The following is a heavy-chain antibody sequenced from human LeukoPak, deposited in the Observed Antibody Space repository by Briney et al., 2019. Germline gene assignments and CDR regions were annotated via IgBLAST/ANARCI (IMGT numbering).Heavy chain of an antibody. CDR3: AKDRDDYVWGSYLGAFDI. Sequence: PGGSLRLACAASGFTFSIYAMSWVRQAPGEGLEWVSLTSGGGGSTYYADSVKGRFTISRNTSKNTLYLQMACLRAEDTALFYCAKDRDDYVWGSYLGAFDIWGQGTMVTVSS. V-gene: IGHV3-23*01. CDR2: TSGGGGST. D-gene: IGHD3-16*01. J-gene: IGHJ3*02. CDR1: GFTFSIYA.